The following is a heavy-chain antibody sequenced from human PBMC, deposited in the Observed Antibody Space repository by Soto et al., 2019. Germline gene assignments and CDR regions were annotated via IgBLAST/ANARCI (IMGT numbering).Heavy chain of an antibody. CDR2: IDPSDSYT. Sequence: GESLKIACKGSGYSFTSYWISWVRQMPGKGLEWMGRIDPSDSYTNYSPSFQGHVTISADKSISTAYLQWSSLKASDTAMYYCARHYDSSRYYYDDYFDYWGQGTLVTVS. CDR3: ARHYDSSRYYYDDYFDY. V-gene: IGHV5-10-1*01. D-gene: IGHD3-22*01. CDR1: GYSFTSYW. J-gene: IGHJ4*02.